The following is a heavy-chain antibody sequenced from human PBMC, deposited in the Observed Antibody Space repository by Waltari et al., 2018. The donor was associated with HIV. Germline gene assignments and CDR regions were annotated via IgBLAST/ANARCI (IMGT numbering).Heavy chain of an antibody. Sequence: QVRLEQSGAGRVRPAETMSLTCAVYGGSLNFFYWTWIRQAPGTGLAWVGEVSHTGDGVYSPSLWGRVTMTVVPAERQVSLTLKSVTAADTAVYYCARGDGLIWGDRSTLRIQETSSYYFGLDVWGPGTIVTIS. D-gene: IGHD3-16*01. CDR2: VSHTGDG. CDR1: GGSLNFFY. J-gene: IGHJ6*02. V-gene: IGHV4-34*01. CDR3: ARGDGLIWGDRSTLRIQETSSYYFGLDV.